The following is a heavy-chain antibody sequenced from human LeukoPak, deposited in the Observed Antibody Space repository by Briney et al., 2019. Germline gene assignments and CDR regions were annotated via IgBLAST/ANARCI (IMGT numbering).Heavy chain of an antibody. V-gene: IGHV5-51*01. Sequence: GESLKISCKGSGNTFTDYWIGWVRQMPGKGLEGMGIIYPIDSDSKYSPSFQGQVTISADKSINTAYLQWSSLKASDTGIYYCVRLWDSCFDYWGQGTLVTVSS. D-gene: IGHD2-15*01. CDR3: VRLWDSCFDY. J-gene: IGHJ4*02. CDR1: GNTFTDYW. CDR2: IYPIDSDS.